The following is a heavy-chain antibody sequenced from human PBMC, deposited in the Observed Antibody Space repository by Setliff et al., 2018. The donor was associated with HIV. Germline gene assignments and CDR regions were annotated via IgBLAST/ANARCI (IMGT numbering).Heavy chain of an antibody. CDR1: GYTFTSYA. V-gene: IGHV1-3*01. CDR2: INAGNGRT. D-gene: IGHD1-26*01. Sequence: ASVKVSCKASGYTFTSYALHWVRQAPGQRLEWMGWINAGNGRTKYSQKFQGRVSITRDTSASTAYMELSSLRSEDTAVYYCARVSGLSGELLYFDYWGLGTLVTVSS. CDR3: ARVSGLSGELLYFDY. J-gene: IGHJ4*02.